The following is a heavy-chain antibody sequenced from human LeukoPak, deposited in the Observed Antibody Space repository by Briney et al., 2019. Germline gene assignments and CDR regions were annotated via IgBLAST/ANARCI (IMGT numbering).Heavy chain of an antibody. CDR1: GGSISSSSYY. CDR2: IYYSGST. J-gene: IGHJ5*02. D-gene: IGHD6-6*01. CDR3: ARQVPVRPWFDP. V-gene: IGHV4-39*01. Sequence: NPSETLSLTCTVSGGSISSSSYYWGWIRQPPGKGLEWIGTIYYSGSTYYNPSLKSRVTISVDTSKNQFSLKLSSVTAADTAVYYCARQVPVRPWFDPWGQGTLVTVSS.